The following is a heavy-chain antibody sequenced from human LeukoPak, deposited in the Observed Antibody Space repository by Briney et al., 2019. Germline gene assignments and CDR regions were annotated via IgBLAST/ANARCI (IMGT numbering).Heavy chain of an antibody. J-gene: IGHJ4*02. CDR3: ARAGYCSSTNCYDPG. CDR1: GFTFSSYS. Sequence: GGSLRLSCAASGFTFSSYSMNWVRQAPGKGLEWASSISSSSSYIYYADSVKGRFTISRDNAKNSLYLQMNSLRAEDTAVYYCARAGYCSSTNCYDPGWGQGTLVTVSS. CDR2: ISSSSSYI. V-gene: IGHV3-21*01. D-gene: IGHD2-2*01.